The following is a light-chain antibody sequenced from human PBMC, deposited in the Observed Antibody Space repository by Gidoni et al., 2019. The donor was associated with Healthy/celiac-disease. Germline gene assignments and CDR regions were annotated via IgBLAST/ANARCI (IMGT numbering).Light chain of an antibody. CDR3: QQSYSTRWT. J-gene: IGKJ1*01. V-gene: IGKV1-39*01. Sequence: DIQLTQSPSSLSASVGDRFTITCRASQSLSSYLHWYQQKPGKAPKLLIYAASILQNGVPSRLSGSGSVTDFTLTISSLQPEDFATYYCQQSYSTRWTFGQGTKVEIK. CDR2: AAS. CDR1: QSLSSY.